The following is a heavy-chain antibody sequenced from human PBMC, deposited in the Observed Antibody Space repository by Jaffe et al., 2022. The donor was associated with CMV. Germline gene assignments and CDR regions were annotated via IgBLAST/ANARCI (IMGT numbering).Heavy chain of an antibody. D-gene: IGHD5-18*01. V-gene: IGHV3-30*18. CDR3: AKDLSAMANRGDNWFDP. J-gene: IGHJ5*02. CDR2: ISYDGSNK. CDR1: GFTFSSYG. Sequence: QVQLVESGGGVVQPGRSLRLSCAASGFTFSSYGMHWVRQAPGKGLEWVAVISYDGSNKYYADSVKGRFTISRDNSKNTLYLQMNSLRAEDTAVYYCAKDLSAMANRGDNWFDPWGQGTLVTVSS.